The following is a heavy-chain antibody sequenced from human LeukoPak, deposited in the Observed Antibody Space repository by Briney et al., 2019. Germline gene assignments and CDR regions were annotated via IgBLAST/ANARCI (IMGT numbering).Heavy chain of an antibody. J-gene: IGHJ4*02. D-gene: IGHD3-10*01. CDR3: AREGYYGSGVSDY. CDR1: GFTFSSYW. V-gene: IGHV3-7*01. CDR2: IKQDGSEK. Sequence: GGSLRLSCAASGFTFSSYWMSWVRQAPGKGLEWLANIKQDGSEKYYVDSVKGRFTISRDNAKNSLYLQMNSLRAEDTAVYYCAREGYYGSGVSDYWGQGTLVTVSS.